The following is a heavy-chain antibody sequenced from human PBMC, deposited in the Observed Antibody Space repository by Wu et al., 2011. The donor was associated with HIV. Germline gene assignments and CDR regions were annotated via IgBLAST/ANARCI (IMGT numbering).Heavy chain of an antibody. D-gene: IGHD1-26*01. CDR1: GGTFSSHG. CDR2: IIGIFGTA. CDR3: ARDFGGMRTY. Sequence: QVQLVQSGPEVKKPGSSVKVSCKASGGTFSSHGISWVRQAPGQGLEWMGGIIGIFGTAKYAQKFQGRVTITADKSTSTAYMELRSLRSEDTAVYHCARDFGGMRTYWGQGTPGHRLL. V-gene: IGHV1-69*14. J-gene: IGHJ4*02.